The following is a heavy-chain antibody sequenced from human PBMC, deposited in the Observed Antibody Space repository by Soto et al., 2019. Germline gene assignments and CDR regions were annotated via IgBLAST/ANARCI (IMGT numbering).Heavy chain of an antibody. V-gene: IGHV4-61*01. J-gene: IGHJ5*02. Sequence: SETLSLTCTVSGGSVSSGSYYWSWIRQPPGKGLEWIGYIYYSGSTNYNPSLKSRVTISVDTSKNQFSLKLSSVTAADTAVYYCARVDYRAVAGGNNWFDPWGQGTLVTVS. CDR2: IYYSGST. D-gene: IGHD6-19*01. CDR3: ARVDYRAVAGGNNWFDP. CDR1: GGSVSSGSYY.